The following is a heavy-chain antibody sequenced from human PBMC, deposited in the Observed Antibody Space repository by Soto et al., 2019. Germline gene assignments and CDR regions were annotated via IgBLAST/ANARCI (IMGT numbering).Heavy chain of an antibody. V-gene: IGHV4-39*01. CDR2: IYYSGST. Sequence: PSETLSLTCTVSGGSISSSSYYWGWIRQPPGKGLEWIGSIYYSGSTYYNPSLKSRVTISVDTSKNQFSLKLSSVTAADTAVYYCARSPYYDFWSGYYAPNWFDPWGQGTLVTVSS. D-gene: IGHD3-3*01. J-gene: IGHJ5*02. CDR1: GGSISSSSYY. CDR3: ARSPYYDFWSGYYAPNWFDP.